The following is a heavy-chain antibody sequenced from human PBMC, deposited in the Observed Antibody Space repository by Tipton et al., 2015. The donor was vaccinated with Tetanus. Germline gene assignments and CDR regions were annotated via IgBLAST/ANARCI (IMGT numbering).Heavy chain of an antibody. CDR2: IIPIFGTA. Sequence: QLVQSGAEVKKPGSSVKVSCKASGGTFSSYAISWVRQAPGQGLEWMGGIIPIFGTANYAQKFQGRVTITADESTSTAYMELSRLRSDDTAVYYCAREYCGGDCYSPLSFDYWGQGTLVTVSS. CDR3: AREYCGGDCYSPLSFDY. D-gene: IGHD2-21*02. V-gene: IGHV1-69*01. CDR1: GGTFSSYA. J-gene: IGHJ4*02.